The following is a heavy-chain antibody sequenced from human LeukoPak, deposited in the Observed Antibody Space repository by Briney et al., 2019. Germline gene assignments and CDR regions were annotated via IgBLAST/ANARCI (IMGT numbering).Heavy chain of an antibody. CDR1: GFTFDEHA. CDR2: ISWNSGSI. Sequence: SLRLSCAGSGFTFDEHAMHWVRQAPGKGLEWVSGISWNSGSIAYADSVKGRFTISRDNAKNLLFLQMSSLRAADTALYYCVKGHCSSSSCFPNYYYYMDVWGQGTTVTVSS. CDR3: VKGHCSSSSCFPNYYYYMDV. D-gene: IGHD2-15*01. J-gene: IGHJ6*03. V-gene: IGHV3-9*01.